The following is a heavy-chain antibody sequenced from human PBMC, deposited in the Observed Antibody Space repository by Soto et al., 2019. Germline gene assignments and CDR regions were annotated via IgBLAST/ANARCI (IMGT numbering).Heavy chain of an antibody. V-gene: IGHV4-61*01. Sequence: SETLSLTCSVSGGSVSDKTYYWSWIRQSPGKGLEWIGYIYYSGTTNYNPSLNSRATISLDTSNNQFSLRLDYVTAAETALSYCARTTAVPHTLRSRYYFDYWRQGTLVTVAS. CDR2: IYYSGTT. J-gene: IGHJ4*02. D-gene: IGHD4-17*01. CDR3: ARTTAVPHTLRSRYYFDY. CDR1: GGSVSDKTYY.